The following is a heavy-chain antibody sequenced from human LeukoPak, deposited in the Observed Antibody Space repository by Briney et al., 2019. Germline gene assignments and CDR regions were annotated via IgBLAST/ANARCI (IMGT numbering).Heavy chain of an antibody. V-gene: IGHV1-69*13. CDR1: GGTFSSYA. CDR3: ARALEYCSSTSCSAFDY. J-gene: IGHJ4*02. CDR2: IIPIFGTA. D-gene: IGHD2-2*01. Sequence: SVKVSCKASGGTFSSYAISWVRQAPGQGLEWMGRIIPIFGTANYAQKFQGRVTITADESTSTAYMELSSLRSEDTAVYYCARALEYCSSTSCSAFDYWGQGTLVTVSS.